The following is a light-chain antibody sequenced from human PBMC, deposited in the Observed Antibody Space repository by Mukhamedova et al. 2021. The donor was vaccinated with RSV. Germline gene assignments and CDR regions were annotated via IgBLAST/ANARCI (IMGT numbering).Light chain of an antibody. V-gene: IGKV1-5*03. CDR3: QQYGGSSWT. Sequence: WYQRRVHGKAPKLLIYMSSNLESRVPSRFSGSGSGTEFTLNINSLQPDDFATYYCQQYGGSSWTFGQGTKVEIK. CDR2: MSS. J-gene: IGKJ1*01.